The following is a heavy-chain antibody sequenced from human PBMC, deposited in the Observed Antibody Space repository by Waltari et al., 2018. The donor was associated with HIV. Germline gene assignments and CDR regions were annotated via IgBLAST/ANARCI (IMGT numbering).Heavy chain of an antibody. CDR1: GFTFSSYA. D-gene: IGHD3-10*01. CDR3: AKGPDLYGSGSPNWFDP. Sequence: EVQLLESGGGLVQPGGSLRLSCAASGFTFSSYAMSWVRQAPGKGLAWVSAISGSGGSTYYADSVKGRFTISRDNSKNTLYLQMNSLRAEDTAVYYCAKGPDLYGSGSPNWFDPWGQGTLVTVSS. J-gene: IGHJ5*02. CDR2: ISGSGGST. V-gene: IGHV3-23*01.